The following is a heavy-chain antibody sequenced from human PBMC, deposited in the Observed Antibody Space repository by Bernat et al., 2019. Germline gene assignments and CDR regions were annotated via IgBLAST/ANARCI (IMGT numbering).Heavy chain of an antibody. Sequence: QVPLQESGPGLVKPSQTLSLTCTVSGGSISSGSYYWSWIRQHPGKGLEWIGYIHSSGSTNYTPSLKSRLTISVDTSKNQFSLKLSSVTAADTAVYYCAHGAAVPPNFEYWGQGTLVTVSS. CDR2: IHSSGST. V-gene: IGHV4-31*03. CDR3: AHGAAVPPNFEY. D-gene: IGHD2-2*02. CDR1: GGSISSGSYY. J-gene: IGHJ4*02.